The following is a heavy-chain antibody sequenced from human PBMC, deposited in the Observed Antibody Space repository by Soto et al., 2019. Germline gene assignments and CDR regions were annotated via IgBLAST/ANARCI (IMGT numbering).Heavy chain of an antibody. Sequence: HVQLLESGGGGVQPGRSLRLSCAASGFNFSSYGMHLVRQAPGKGLEWVAVISYDGSHKASADSVKGRFAISRDNSKNTLFLQMNSLRVEDTAVYYWAKDLVKTSSWPADWGQGTLGTVSS. V-gene: IGHV3-30*18. D-gene: IGHD2-2*01. CDR3: AKDLVKTSSWPAD. J-gene: IGHJ4*02. CDR1: GFNFSSYG. CDR2: ISYDGSHK.